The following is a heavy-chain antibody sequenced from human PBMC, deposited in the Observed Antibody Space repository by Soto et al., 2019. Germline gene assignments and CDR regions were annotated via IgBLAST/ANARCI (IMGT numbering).Heavy chain of an antibody. CDR3: AKGIRASFFSDY. CDR1: GFTFSSYA. Sequence: AGGSLRLSCAASGFTFSSYAMSWVRQAPGKGLEWVSAISGSGGSTYYADSVKGRFTISRDNSKNTLYLQMNSLRAEDTAVYYCAKGIRASFFSDYWGQGTLVTVSS. D-gene: IGHD3-3*01. V-gene: IGHV3-23*01. CDR2: ISGSGGST. J-gene: IGHJ4*02.